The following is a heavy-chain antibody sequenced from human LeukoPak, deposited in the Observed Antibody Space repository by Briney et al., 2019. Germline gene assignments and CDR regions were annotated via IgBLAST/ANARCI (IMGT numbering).Heavy chain of an antibody. CDR1: GFSLSTSGVG. V-gene: IGHV2-5*01. CDR3: AHRRYDYVWGSSFDY. CDR2: IYWNDDK. J-gene: IGHJ4*02. Sequence: KESGPTLVKPTQTLTLTCTFSGFSLSTSGVGVGWIRQPPGKALEWLALIYWNDDKRYSPSLKSRLTITKDTSKNQVVLTMTNMDPVDTATYYCAHRRYDYVWGSSFDYWGQGTLVTVSS. D-gene: IGHD3-16*01.